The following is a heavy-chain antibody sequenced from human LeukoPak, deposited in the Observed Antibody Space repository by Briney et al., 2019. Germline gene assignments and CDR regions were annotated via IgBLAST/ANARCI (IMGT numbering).Heavy chain of an antibody. V-gene: IGHV4-34*01. CDR1: GGSFRGYY. J-gene: IGHJ5*02. CDR2: INHSGSI. CDR3: ARLSFHTGGPGP. D-gene: IGHD2-8*02. Sequence: PSETLSLTCAVYGGSFRGYYWSWIRQSPGKGLEWIGEINHSGSINYNPSLKSRVTISADTSKNQFSLRLRSVTAADTAVYYCARLSFHTGGPGPWGQGTLVTISS.